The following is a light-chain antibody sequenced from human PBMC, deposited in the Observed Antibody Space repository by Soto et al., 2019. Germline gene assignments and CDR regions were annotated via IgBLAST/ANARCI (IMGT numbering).Light chain of an antibody. Sequence: QSALTQPASVSGSPGQSITISCTGTSSDVGGHNYVSWYQQHPDRAPKLIIYEVSNRPSGVSNLFSGSKSDHTAPLTISGLECEDGAYYYCISYNSRSTHVFGTGTKLTVL. CDR3: ISYNSRSTHV. V-gene: IGLV2-14*01. J-gene: IGLJ1*01. CDR2: EVS. CDR1: SSDVGGHNY.